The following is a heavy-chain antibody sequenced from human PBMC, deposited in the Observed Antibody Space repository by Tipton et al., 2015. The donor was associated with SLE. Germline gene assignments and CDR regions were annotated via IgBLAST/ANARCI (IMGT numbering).Heavy chain of an antibody. CDR3: ARDRRGWYFDL. V-gene: IGHV1-2*02. J-gene: IGHJ2*01. Sequence: WSNPNNGGTDYAQKFQGRITMTRDASINTAYMELSRLRSDDTAVYYCARDRRGWYFDLWGRGTLVTVSS. CDR2: SNPNNGGT. D-gene: IGHD3-10*01.